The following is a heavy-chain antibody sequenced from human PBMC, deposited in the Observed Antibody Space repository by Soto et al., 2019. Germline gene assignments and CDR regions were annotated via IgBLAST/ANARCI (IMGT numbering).Heavy chain of an antibody. CDR1: GVSISSSTYY. Sequence: QVQLQESGPGLEKSSQTLSLTCSVSGVSISSSTYYWSWIRQPPGKGLEYIGYIYYNGNTYYNPSLRSRVAISLDTSKNQFSLKLTSVTAADTAVYYCARDYRTYYGSGRLAIWFDPWGQGTLVTVSS. V-gene: IGHV4-30-4*01. CDR3: ARDYRTYYGSGRLAIWFDP. J-gene: IGHJ5*02. D-gene: IGHD3-10*01. CDR2: IYYNGNT.